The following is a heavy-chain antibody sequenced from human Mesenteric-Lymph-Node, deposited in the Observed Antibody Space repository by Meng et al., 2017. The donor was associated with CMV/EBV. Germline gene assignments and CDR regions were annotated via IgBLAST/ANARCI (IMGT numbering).Heavy chain of an antibody. Sequence: SETLSLTCTVSGYSISSGYYWGWIRQPPGKGLEWIGSMYHSGSTYYSPSLKSRVTISVDTSKNQFSLKLSSVTAADTAMYCCASESNGPFEYWGQGTLVTVSS. CDR2: MYHSGST. V-gene: IGHV4-38-2*02. D-gene: IGHD2-8*01. J-gene: IGHJ4*02. CDR3: ASESNGPFEY. CDR1: GYSISSGYY.